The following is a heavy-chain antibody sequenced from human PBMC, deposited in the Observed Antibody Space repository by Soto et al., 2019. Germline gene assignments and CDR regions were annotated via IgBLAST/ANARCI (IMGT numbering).Heavy chain of an antibody. D-gene: IGHD3-22*01. CDR3: AKGPDGSGYYHNWFDS. J-gene: IGHJ5*01. CDR1: GFTFSSYA. CDR2: ISRTGDSA. Sequence: PGGSLRLSCAASGFTFSSYAMSWVRQAPGKGLEWVSSISRTGDSAYYADSVKGRFAISRDRSKNRLSLQMNSLRVEDTAVYYCAKGPDGSGYYHNWFDSWGQGTLVTVSS. V-gene: IGHV3-23*01.